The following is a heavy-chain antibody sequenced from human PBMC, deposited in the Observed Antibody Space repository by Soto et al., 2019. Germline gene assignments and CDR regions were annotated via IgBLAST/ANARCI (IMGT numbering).Heavy chain of an antibody. Sequence: SETLSLTCTVSGGSISSSSYYWGWIRQPPGKGLEWIGSIYYSGSTYYNPSLKSRVTISVDTSKNQFSLKLSSVTAADTAVYYCAGPTKEYSSSSGYYYYYMGVWGKGTTVTVSS. CDR1: GGSISSSSYY. CDR3: AGPTKEYSSSSGYYYYYMGV. V-gene: IGHV4-39*01. J-gene: IGHJ6*03. D-gene: IGHD6-6*01. CDR2: IYYSGST.